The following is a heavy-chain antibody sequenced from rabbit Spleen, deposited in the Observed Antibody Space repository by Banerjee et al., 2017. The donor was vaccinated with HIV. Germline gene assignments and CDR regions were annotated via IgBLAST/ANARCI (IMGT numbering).Heavy chain of an antibody. D-gene: IGHD2-1*01. CDR3: ARDLVAVIGWNFNL. CDR1: GFSLSTDYY. J-gene: IGHJ4*01. Sequence: QEQLVESGGGLVQPGGTLTLTCTASGFSLSTDYYMCWVRQAPGKGLESIACIYGGVIGSTYYATWAKGRFIMSRTSSTTVTLQMTSLTAADTATYFCARDLVAVIGWNFNLWGPGTLVTVS. CDR2: IYGGVIGST. V-gene: IGHV1S45*01.